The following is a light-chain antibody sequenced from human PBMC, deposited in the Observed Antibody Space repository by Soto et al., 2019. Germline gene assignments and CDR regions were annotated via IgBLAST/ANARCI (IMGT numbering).Light chain of an antibody. Sequence: DIHLTQSPSSLSASVGDRVTITCRASQAITNNLAWYQKKPGNPPRLLIYEESTLHSGVPSRFSGRKVGTQFILTIDRLQTEEFATYYCQQVKSYTRTFGGGTKLEIK. CDR1: QAITNN. J-gene: IGKJ4*01. CDR3: QQVKSYTRT. CDR2: EES. V-gene: IGKV1-9*01.